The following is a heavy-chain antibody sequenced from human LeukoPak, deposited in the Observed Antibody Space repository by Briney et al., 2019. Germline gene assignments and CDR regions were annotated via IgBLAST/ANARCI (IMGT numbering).Heavy chain of an antibody. CDR2: IYTSGST. V-gene: IGHV4-4*07. J-gene: IGHJ5*02. CDR3: ARVASSTSPRNWFDP. Sequence: SETLSLTCTVSGGSISSYYWSWIRRPAGKGLEWIGRIYTSGSTNYNPSLKSRVTMSVDTSKNQFSLKLSSVTAADTAVYYCARVASSTSPRNWFDPWGQGTLVTVSS. CDR1: GGSISSYY. D-gene: IGHD2-2*01.